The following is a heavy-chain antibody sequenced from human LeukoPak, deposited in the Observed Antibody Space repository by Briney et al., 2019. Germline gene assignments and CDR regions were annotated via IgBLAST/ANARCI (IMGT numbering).Heavy chain of an antibody. CDR1: GGTFSSCA. CDR2: IIPIFGTA. J-gene: IGHJ5*02. Sequence: GSSVKVSCKASGGTFSSCAISWVRQAPGQGLEWMGGIIPIFGTANYAQKFQGRVTITTDESTSTAYMELSSLRSEDTAVYYCAMSGWYHNTKYNWFDPWGQGTLVTVSS. V-gene: IGHV1-69*05. D-gene: IGHD6-19*01. CDR3: AMSGWYHNTKYNWFDP.